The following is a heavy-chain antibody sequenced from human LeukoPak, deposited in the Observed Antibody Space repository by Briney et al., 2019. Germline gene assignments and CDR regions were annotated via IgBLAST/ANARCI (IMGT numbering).Heavy chain of an antibody. CDR3: ARHSWGYGDYLDY. Sequence: PGGSLRLSCAASGFTFSSCSMNWVRQAPGKGLEWVSYISSSSSTIYYADSVKGRFTISRDNAKNSLYLQMNSLRAEDTAVYYCARHSWGYGDYLDYWGQGTLVTVSS. CDR2: ISSSSSTI. J-gene: IGHJ4*02. D-gene: IGHD4-17*01. CDR1: GFTFSSCS. V-gene: IGHV3-48*01.